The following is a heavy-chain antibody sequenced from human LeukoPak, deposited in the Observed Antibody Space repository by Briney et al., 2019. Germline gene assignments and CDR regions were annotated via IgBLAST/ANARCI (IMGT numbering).Heavy chain of an antibody. CDR1: GYSFTSYY. J-gene: IGHJ4*02. CDR2: INPSSGKT. Sequence: ASVKVSCKASGYSFTSYYMHWVRQAPGQGLEWMGIINPSSGKTTYAQKFQGRVTMTRDTSTSTIFIELSSLISEDTAVYYCARASEWLVKFDYWGQGTLVTVSS. CDR3: ARASEWLVKFDY. V-gene: IGHV1-46*01. D-gene: IGHD6-19*01.